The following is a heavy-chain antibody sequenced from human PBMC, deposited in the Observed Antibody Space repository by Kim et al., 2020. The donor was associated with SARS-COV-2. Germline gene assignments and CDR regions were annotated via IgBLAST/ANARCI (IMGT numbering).Heavy chain of an antibody. D-gene: IGHD2-15*01. CDR3: ASVAYYYYYGMDV. J-gene: IGHJ6*02. V-gene: IGHV4-34*01. Sequence: CNPARKSRITIAVDTAKNQFSQKRSSVTAADTVVYYCASVAYYYYYGMDVWGQGTTVTVSS.